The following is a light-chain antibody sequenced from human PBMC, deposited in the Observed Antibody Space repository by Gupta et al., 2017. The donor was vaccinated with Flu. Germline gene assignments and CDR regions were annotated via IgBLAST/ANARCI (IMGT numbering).Light chain of an antibody. CDR1: QGVSSN. V-gene: IGKV3-15*01. CDR2: GAS. J-gene: IGKJ4*01. CDR3: QQYYKWPFT. Sequence: EIVMTQSPATLSVSPGERATLSCRASQGVSSNLAWYQQKPGQAPSLLISGASTTATGIPARFSGSGSGTEFTLTISSLQSEDLAVYYCQQYYKWPFTFGGGTKVESK.